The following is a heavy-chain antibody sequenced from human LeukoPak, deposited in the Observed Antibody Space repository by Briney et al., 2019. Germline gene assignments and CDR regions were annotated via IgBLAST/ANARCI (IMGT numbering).Heavy chain of an antibody. CDR2: IHHSVGT. CDR3: ARKGPSTIADY. J-gene: IGHJ4*02. D-gene: IGHD1-1*01. CDR1: GGFISSGNW. Sequence: SGTLSLTCAVSGGFISSGNWWGWFRKPPGKGLEWIGEIHHSVGTNYNPSLKSRLAISMDKSENQFSLDLTSVTAADTAMYYCARKGPSTIADYWGRGTLVTVSS. V-gene: IGHV4-4*02.